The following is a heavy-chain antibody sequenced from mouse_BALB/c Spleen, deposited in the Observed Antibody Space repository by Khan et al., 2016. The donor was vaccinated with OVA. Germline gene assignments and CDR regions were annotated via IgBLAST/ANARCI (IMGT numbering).Heavy chain of an antibody. V-gene: IGHV3-2*02. CDR3: ARTSRIKY. Sequence: VQLKQSGPGLVKPSQSLSLTCTVTGYSITSGYGWNWIRQFPGNKLEWMGYISYSGSTNSNPYLKSRISITRDTSKNQFFLQLNSVTTEDTATYYCARTSRIKYWVQGTTLTVSS. D-gene: IGHD3-3*01. CDR1: GYSITSGYG. CDR2: ISYSGST. J-gene: IGHJ2*01.